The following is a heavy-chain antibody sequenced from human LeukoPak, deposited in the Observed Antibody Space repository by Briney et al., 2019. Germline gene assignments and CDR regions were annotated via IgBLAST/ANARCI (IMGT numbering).Heavy chain of an antibody. V-gene: IGHV3-30*02. D-gene: IGHD3-3*01. Sequence: GGSLRLSCAASGFTFNNYGMHWVRQAPGKGLEWVAFIRYDGSNKYYADSVKGRFTISRDNAKNTLYLQMNSLRTDDTAVYYCARDKSGFDYWGQGTQVTVSP. CDR3: ARDKSGFDY. CDR2: IRYDGSNK. CDR1: GFTFNNYG. J-gene: IGHJ4*02.